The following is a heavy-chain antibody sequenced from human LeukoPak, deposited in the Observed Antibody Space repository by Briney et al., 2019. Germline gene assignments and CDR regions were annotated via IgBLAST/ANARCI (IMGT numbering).Heavy chain of an antibody. V-gene: IGHV3-11*05. CDR2: ISSSSSDT. J-gene: IGHJ3*01. Sequence: GGSLRLSCAASGFTLSDYYMSWILQDPGKGLGWVLSISSSSSDTKYADSVKGRFTISRDNAKKSLYLQMNSLRAEDTAVYYCARDDGLDVFDVWGQGTAVTVSS. D-gene: IGHD2-8*01. CDR1: GFTLSDYY. CDR3: ARDDGLDVFDV.